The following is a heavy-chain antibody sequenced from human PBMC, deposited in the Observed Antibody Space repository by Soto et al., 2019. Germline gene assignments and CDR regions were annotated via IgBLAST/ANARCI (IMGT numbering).Heavy chain of an antibody. CDR1: GYTFTNYW. V-gene: IGHV5-51*01. CDR3: AASIFYHGMDV. J-gene: IGHJ6*02. CDR2: IYPGDSDT. Sequence: GESLKISCKGSGYTFTNYWIGWVRQMPGKGLEWMGIIYPGDSDTKYNPSFQGQVTISADKSITTTYLQWSSLKASATAIYYCAASIFYHGMDVWGQGTTVTVSS.